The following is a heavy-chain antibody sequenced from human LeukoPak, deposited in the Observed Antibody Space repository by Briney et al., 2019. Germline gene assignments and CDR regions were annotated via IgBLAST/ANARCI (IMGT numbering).Heavy chain of an antibody. CDR3: AREPSIVGADSPSDY. D-gene: IGHD1-26*01. Sequence: SVKVSCKASGGTFSSYAISWVRQAPGQGLEWVGRIIPILGIANYAQKFQGRVTITADKSTSTAYMELSSLRSENTAVYYCAREPSIVGADSPSDYWGQGTLVTVSS. V-gene: IGHV1-69*04. J-gene: IGHJ4*02. CDR2: IIPILGIA. CDR1: GGTFSSYA.